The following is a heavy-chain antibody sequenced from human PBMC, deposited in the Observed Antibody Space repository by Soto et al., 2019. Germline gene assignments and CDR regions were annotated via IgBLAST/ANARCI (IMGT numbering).Heavy chain of an antibody. V-gene: IGHV4-34*01. CDR3: ARHTFETTVTTDYYGMDV. J-gene: IGHJ6*02. CDR2: INHSGST. CDR1: GGSFSGYY. Sequence: PSETLSLTCAVYGGSFSGYYWSWIRQPPWKGLEWIGEINHSGSTNYNPSLKSRVTISVDTSKNQFSLKLSSVTAADTAVYYCARHTFETTVTTDYYGMDVWGQGTTVTVSS. D-gene: IGHD4-4*01.